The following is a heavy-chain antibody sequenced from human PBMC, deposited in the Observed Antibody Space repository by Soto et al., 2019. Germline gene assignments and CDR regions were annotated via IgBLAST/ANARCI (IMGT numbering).Heavy chain of an antibody. CDR2: IWYDGSNK. J-gene: IGHJ4*02. V-gene: IGHV3-33*08. CDR3: AREGYSSSSFDY. D-gene: IGHD6-13*01. Sequence: GGSLRLSCAASGFTFSDYYMSWIRQAPGKGLEWVAVIWYDGSNKYYADSVKGRFTISRDNSKNTLYLQMNSLRAEDTAVYYCAREGYSSSSFDYWGQGTLVTVSS. CDR1: GFTFSDYY.